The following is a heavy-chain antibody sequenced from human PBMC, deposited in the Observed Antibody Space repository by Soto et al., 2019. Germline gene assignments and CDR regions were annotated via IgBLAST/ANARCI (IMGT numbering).Heavy chain of an antibody. J-gene: IGHJ3*02. D-gene: IGHD3-3*01. V-gene: IGHV1-2*02. CDR3: ARGGGVGVAGSAAFDM. Sequence: QLHLVQSGAVVKKPGASVTVSCSASGYPVTAYYMHWVRQAPGRGLEWMGGVNPATGAAKDTQTFQGRVTLTAATSTSTVFMGLSGLASEDTAVFYCARGGGVGVAGSAAFDMWGQGTLVTVSS. CDR2: VNPATGAA. CDR1: GYPVTAYY.